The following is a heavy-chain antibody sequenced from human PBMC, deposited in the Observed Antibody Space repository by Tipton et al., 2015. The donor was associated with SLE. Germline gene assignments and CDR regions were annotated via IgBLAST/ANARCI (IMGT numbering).Heavy chain of an antibody. CDR1: GYSFTSYW. V-gene: IGHV5-51*01. D-gene: IGHD3-10*01. J-gene: IGHJ1*01. CDR2: IYPGDSDT. CDR3: ARQGIWFGELLPEYFQH. Sequence: VQLVQSGAEVKKPGESLKISCKGSGYSFTSYWIGWVRQMPGKGLEWMGIIYPGDSDTRNSPSFQGQVTSSADKSISTAYLQWSSLKASDTAMYYCARQGIWFGELLPEYFQHWGQGTLVTVSS.